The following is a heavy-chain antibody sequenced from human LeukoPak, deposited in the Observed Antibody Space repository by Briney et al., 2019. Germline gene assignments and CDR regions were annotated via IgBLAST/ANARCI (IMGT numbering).Heavy chain of an antibody. CDR2: ISGSGGGT. Sequence: GGSLRLSCAASGFTFSSYAMSWVRQAPGRGLEWVSAISGSGGGTYYADSVKGRFTISRDNSKNTLYLQMNSLRAEDTAVYYCAKDPAPAGTEGGGGYFQHWGQGTLVTVSS. D-gene: IGHD1-1*01. J-gene: IGHJ1*01. CDR3: AKDPAPAGTEGGGGYFQH. CDR1: GFTFSSYA. V-gene: IGHV3-23*01.